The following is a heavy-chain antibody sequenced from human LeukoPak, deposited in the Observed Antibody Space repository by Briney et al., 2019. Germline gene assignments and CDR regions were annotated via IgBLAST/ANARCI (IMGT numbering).Heavy chain of an antibody. D-gene: IGHD6-6*01. CDR2: IIPIFGTA. Sequence: ASVKVSCKASGGTFSSYAISWVRQAPGQGLEWMGGIIPIFGTANYAQKFQGRVTITTAESTSTAYMELSSLRSEDTAVYYCARMEYSSTPSPDYWGQGTLVTVSS. CDR3: ARMEYSSTPSPDY. CDR1: GGTFSSYA. J-gene: IGHJ4*02. V-gene: IGHV1-69*05.